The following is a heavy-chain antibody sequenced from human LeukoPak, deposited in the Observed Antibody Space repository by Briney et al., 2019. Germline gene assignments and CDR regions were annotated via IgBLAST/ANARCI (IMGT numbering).Heavy chain of an antibody. CDR1: GFIFSNYE. V-gene: IGHV3-48*03. CDR2: IKSRSTKV. CDR3: ARDVVVGADDAFDI. J-gene: IGHJ3*02. Sequence: PGGSLRLSCAAPGFIFSNYEMNWVRQAPGKGLEWVSYIKSRSTKVYYADSVKSRFTISRDTAKNSLYLQMNSLRAEDTALYYCARDVVVGADDAFDIWGQGTMVTVSS. D-gene: IGHD2-21*01.